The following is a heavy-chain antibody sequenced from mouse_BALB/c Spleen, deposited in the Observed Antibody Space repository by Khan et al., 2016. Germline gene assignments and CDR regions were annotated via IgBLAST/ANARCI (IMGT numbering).Heavy chain of an antibody. D-gene: IGHD2-12*01. V-gene: IGHV3-6*02. CDR3: ARLRRVYAMDY. Sequence: VQLKESGPGLVKPSQSLSLTCSVTGYSITSGYYWNWIRQFPGNNLEWMGYISYDGSNNYNPSLNNRISIARDTSKNQFFLKLNSVTTEDTATYYCARLRRVYAMDYWGQGTSVTVSS. CDR2: ISYDGSN. CDR1: GYSITSGYY. J-gene: IGHJ4*01.